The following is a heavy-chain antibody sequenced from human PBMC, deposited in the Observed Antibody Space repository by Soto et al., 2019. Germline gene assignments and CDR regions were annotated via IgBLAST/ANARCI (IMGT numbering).Heavy chain of an antibody. CDR3: PRDPLTSSSWAPPFDY. CDR1: GYTFTSYA. CDR2: INAGNGNT. Sequence: QVQLVQSGAEVKKPGASVKVSCKASGYTFTSYAMHWVRQAPGQRLEWMGWINAGNGNTKYSQKFQGRVTITRDTSAHTAYMDLGSLRSEATAVYYCPRDPLTSSSWAPPFDYWGQGTLVTVSS. D-gene: IGHD6-13*01. V-gene: IGHV1-3*01. J-gene: IGHJ4*02.